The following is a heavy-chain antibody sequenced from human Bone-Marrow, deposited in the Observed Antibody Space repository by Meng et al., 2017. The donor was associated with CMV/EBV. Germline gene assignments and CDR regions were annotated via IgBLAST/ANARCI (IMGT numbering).Heavy chain of an antibody. CDR1: GFTFSSYS. V-gene: IGHV3-21*01. J-gene: IGHJ3*02. D-gene: IGHD2-2*01. CDR2: ISSSSSYI. CDR3: ARGRKAKYQMLFDAFDI. Sequence: GGSLRLSCAASGFTFSSYSMNWVRQAPGKGLEWVSSISSSSSYIYYADSVKGRFTISRDNAKNSLYLQMNSLRAEDTAVYYCARGRKAKYQMLFDAFDIWGQGTMVTVSS.